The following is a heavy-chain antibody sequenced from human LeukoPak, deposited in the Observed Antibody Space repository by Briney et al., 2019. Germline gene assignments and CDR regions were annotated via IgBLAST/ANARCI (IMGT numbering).Heavy chain of an antibody. V-gene: IGHV4-34*01. CDR3: ARSTPYRYYYDSSGSSHFDY. J-gene: IGHJ4*02. CDR1: GGSFSGYY. Sequence: PSETLSLTCAVYGGSFSGYYWSWIRQPPGKGREWIGEINHSGSTNYNPSLKSRVTISVDTSKNQFSLKLSSVTAADTAVYYCARSTPYRYYYDSSGSSHFDYWGQGTLVTVSS. D-gene: IGHD3-22*01. CDR2: INHSGST.